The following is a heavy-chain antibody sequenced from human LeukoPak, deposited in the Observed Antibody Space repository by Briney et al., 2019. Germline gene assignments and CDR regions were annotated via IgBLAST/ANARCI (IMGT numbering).Heavy chain of an antibody. J-gene: IGHJ3*02. V-gene: IGHV1-18*01. CDR2: ISAYNGNT. Sequence: ASVKVSCKASGYTFTSYGICWVRQAPGQGLEWMGWISAYNGNTNSAQKLQGRVTMTTDTSTSTAYMELRSLRSDDTAVYYCARSPGIAVAGWGAFDIWGQGTMVSVPS. CDR3: ARSPGIAVAGWGAFDI. D-gene: IGHD6-19*01. CDR1: GYTFTSYG.